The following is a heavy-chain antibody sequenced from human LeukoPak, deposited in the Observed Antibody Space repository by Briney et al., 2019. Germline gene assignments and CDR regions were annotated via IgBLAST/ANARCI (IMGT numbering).Heavy chain of an antibody. J-gene: IGHJ3*02. V-gene: IGHV3-48*04. CDR1: GFTFSNYN. CDR2: ISSSSSTI. D-gene: IGHD2/OR15-2a*01. Sequence: GGSLRLSCACAASGFTFSNYNMNWVRQAPGKGLEWISYISSSSSTIYYADSVKGRFTISRDNAKNSLYLQMNSLRAEDTAVYYCARDYFAAFDIWGQGTMVTVSS. CDR3: ARDYFAAFDI.